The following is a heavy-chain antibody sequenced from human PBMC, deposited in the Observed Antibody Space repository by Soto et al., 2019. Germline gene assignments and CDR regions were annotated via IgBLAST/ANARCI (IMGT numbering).Heavy chain of an antibody. CDR1: GYTFTSYY. CDR2: INPSGGST. Sequence: GVSVKVSCKASGYTFTSYYMHWVRQAPGQGLEWMGIINPSGGSTSYAQKFQGRVTMTRDTSTSTVYMELSCLRSEATAVYYCARWENWFEPWGQGTLVTVSS. D-gene: IGHD1-26*01. V-gene: IGHV1-46*01. CDR3: ARWENWFEP. J-gene: IGHJ5*02.